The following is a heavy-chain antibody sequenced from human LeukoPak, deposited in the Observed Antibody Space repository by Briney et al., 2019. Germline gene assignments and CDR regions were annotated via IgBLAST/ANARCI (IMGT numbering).Heavy chain of an antibody. J-gene: IGHJ4*02. Sequence: PGRSLRLSCAASGVTLDDYAMHWVRQAPGKGLEWVSGIRWNSGSIGYADSVKGRFTISRDNAKNSLYLQMNSLRAEDTALYYCAKAPHPPYSSGWYDYWGQGTLVTVSS. CDR3: AKAPHPPYSSGWYDY. CDR2: IRWNSGSI. V-gene: IGHV3-9*01. D-gene: IGHD6-19*01. CDR1: GVTLDDYA.